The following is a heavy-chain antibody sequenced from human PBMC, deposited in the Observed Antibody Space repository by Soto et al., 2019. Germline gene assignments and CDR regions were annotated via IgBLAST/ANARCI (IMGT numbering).Heavy chain of an antibody. CDR3: AGLMAVAASEYFQH. CDR1: GYTFTSYD. V-gene: IGHV1-8*01. D-gene: IGHD2-15*01. Sequence: ASVKVSCKASGYTFTSYDINWVRQATGQGLEWMGWMNPNSGNTGYAQKFQGRVTMTRNTSISTAYMELSSLRSEDTAVYYCAGLMAVAASEYFQHWGQGTLVTVSS. CDR2: MNPNSGNT. J-gene: IGHJ1*01.